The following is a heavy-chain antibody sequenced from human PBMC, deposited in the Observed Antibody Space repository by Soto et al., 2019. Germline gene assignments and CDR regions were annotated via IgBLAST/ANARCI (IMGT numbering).Heavy chain of an antibody. V-gene: IGHV4-34*01. D-gene: IGHD3-10*01. Sequence: PSETLSLTCAVYGGSFSGYYWSWICQPPGKGLEWIGEINQSGGTHYNPSLKTRVTISVDTSNNQVSLKMSSVTATDTAVYYCARVRSIKRRRGATPDYCGQGTLVIVSS. CDR2: INQSGGT. CDR1: GGSFSGYY. CDR3: ARVRSIKRRRGATPDY. J-gene: IGHJ4*02.